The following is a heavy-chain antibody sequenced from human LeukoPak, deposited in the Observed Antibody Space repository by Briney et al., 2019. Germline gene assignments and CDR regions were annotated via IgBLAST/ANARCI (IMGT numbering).Heavy chain of an antibody. CDR2: ISAYNDNR. CDR1: GYTFRSSA. D-gene: IGHD3-16*01. V-gene: IGHV1-18*01. J-gene: IGHJ6*02. Sequence: GASVKVSCKASGYTFRSSAVSWVRQDPGQGLEWMGRISAYNDNRNYAQKLQGRVTMTTDTSTSTAYMELRGLTSDDTGVYYCARGGRDGLDVWGQGTTVTVSS. CDR3: ARGGRDGLDV.